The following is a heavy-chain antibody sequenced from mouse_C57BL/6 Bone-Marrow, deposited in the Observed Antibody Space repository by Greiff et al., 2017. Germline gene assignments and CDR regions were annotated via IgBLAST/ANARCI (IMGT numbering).Heavy chain of an antibody. J-gene: IGHJ1*03. CDR1: EYEFPSHD. Sequence: EVKLVESGGGLVQPGESLTLSCESNEYEFPSHDMSWVRQTPEQRLELVAAITSDGGSTYYPDTMERRFIISRDNSKKTLYLQMSSLRSEDTALYYCARTGSYWYVDVWGTGTTVTVSS. V-gene: IGHV5-2*01. CDR3: ARTGSYWYVDV. D-gene: IGHD4-1*01. CDR2: ITSDGGST.